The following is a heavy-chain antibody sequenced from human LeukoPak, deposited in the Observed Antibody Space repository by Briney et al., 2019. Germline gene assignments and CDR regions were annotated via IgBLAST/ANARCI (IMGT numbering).Heavy chain of an antibody. D-gene: IGHD3-22*01. CDR3: AREGYDSSGYYFDY. CDR2: INHSGST. CDR1: GGSFSGYY. Sequence: PSETLSLTCAVYGGSFSGYYWSWIRQPPGKGLEWIGEINHSGSTNYNPSLKSRVTISVDTSKNQFSLKLSSVTAADTALYYCAREGYDSSGYYFDYWGQGTLVTVSS. J-gene: IGHJ4*02. V-gene: IGHV4-34*01.